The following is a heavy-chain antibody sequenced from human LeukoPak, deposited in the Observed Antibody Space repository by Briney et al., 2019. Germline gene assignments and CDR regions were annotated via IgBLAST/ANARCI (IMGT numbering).Heavy chain of an antibody. D-gene: IGHD3-10*01. CDR1: GFTFSTHW. J-gene: IGHJ6*02. CDR3: ASLLTPYHGSGGGGMDV. V-gene: IGHV3-74*01. Sequence: PGGSLRLSCAASGFTFSTHWMYWVRQAPGKELVWASRISGDGSGTSYADSVKGRFTISRDNAKDTLYLQMTSLRVEDTAVYSCASLLTPYHGSGGGGMDVWGQGTTVTVSS. CDR2: ISGDGSGT.